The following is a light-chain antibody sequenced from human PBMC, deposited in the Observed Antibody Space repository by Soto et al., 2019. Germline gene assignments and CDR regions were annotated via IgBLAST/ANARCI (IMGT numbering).Light chain of an antibody. CDR3: QQYNDWPWT. Sequence: EIVMTQSPAAMSLSPGERATLSCRASQSVRSNLAWYQQRPGQAPGLLIYAASIGATGVPARFSGSGSGTEFTLTISSLQSEDFAVYFCQQYNDWPWTFGQGTKV. J-gene: IGKJ1*01. CDR1: QSVRSN. CDR2: AAS. V-gene: IGKV3-15*01.